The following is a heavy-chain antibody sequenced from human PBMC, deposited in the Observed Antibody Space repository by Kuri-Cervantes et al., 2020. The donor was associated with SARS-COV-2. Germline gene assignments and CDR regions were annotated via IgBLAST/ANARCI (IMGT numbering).Heavy chain of an antibody. CDR3: ARDHYYDSSGYSPPNYYYYGMDV. CDR2: ISYDGSNK. Sequence: GESLKISCAASGFTFSSYGMHWVRQAPGKGLEWVVVISYDGSNKYYADSVKGRFTISRDNSKNTLYLQMNSLRAEDTAVYYCARDHYYDSSGYSPPNYYYYGMDVWGQGTTVTVSS. D-gene: IGHD3-22*01. J-gene: IGHJ6*02. CDR1: GFTFSSYG. V-gene: IGHV3-30*03.